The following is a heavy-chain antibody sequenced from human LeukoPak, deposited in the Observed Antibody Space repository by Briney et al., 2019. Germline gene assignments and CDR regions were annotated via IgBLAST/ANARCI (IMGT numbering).Heavy chain of an antibody. Sequence: GASVKVSCKASGGTFSSYAVSWVRQAPGQGLEWMGGIIPIFGTANYAQKFQGRVTITTDESTSTAYMELSSLRSEDTAVYYCARATLVGTFDYFDYWGRGTLVTVSS. D-gene: IGHD1-26*01. V-gene: IGHV1-69*05. J-gene: IGHJ4*02. CDR2: IIPIFGTA. CDR1: GGTFSSYA. CDR3: ARATLVGTFDYFDY.